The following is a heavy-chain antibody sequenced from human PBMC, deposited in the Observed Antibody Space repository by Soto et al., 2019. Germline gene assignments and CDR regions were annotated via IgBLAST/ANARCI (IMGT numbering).Heavy chain of an antibody. J-gene: IGHJ2*01. CDR1: GGSFNGYF. CDR3: ARSGRADYRRYFDV. V-gene: IGHV4-34*01. D-gene: IGHD3-16*02. Sequence: QVQLQQWGAGLLKPSETLSLTCAVYGGSFNGYFWTWIRQSPGTGLEWIGEVDHSGSTNYNPPLQSRVSISLDTSKTQFSLKMASVTAADTAVYYCARSGRADYRRYFDVWGRGTLVTVSS. CDR2: VDHSGST.